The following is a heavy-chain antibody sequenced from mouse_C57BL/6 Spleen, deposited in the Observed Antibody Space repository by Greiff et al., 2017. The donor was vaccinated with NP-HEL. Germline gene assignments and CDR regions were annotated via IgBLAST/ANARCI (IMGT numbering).Heavy chain of an antibody. Sequence: EVKVVESGGGLVQPGGSLKLSCAASGFTFSDYGMAWVRQAPRKGPEWVAFISNLAYSIYSADTVTSRFTISRENAKNTLYLERSRRRSEDTAMYYCARRDSTGYAMDYWGQGTSVTVSS. D-gene: IGHD3-3*01. CDR1: GFTFSDYG. V-gene: IGHV5-15*01. CDR3: ARRDSTGYAMDY. CDR2: ISNLAYSI. J-gene: IGHJ4*01.